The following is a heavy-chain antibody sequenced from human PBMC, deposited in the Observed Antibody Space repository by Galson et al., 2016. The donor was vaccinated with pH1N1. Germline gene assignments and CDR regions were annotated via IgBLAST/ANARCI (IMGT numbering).Heavy chain of an antibody. Sequence: SKNYMSWVRQAPGKGLEWVAVVYGDGRTFYGDSVKGRFTVSGDNWRNTVYLQMNSVRAEDTAVYYCVRGVGSGEAYWGQGTLVTVSS. CDR2: VYGDGRT. V-gene: IGHV3-53*01. D-gene: IGHD2-15*01. J-gene: IGHJ4*02. CDR3: VRGVGSGEAY. CDR1: SKNY.